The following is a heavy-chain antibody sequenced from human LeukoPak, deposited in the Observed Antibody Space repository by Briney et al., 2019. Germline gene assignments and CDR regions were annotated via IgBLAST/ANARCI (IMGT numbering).Heavy chain of an antibody. Sequence: GGSLRLSCAASGFTFSSYWMSWVRQAPGKGLEWVANIKQDGSEKYYVDSVKGRFTISRDNAKNPLYLQMDSLRGEDTAVYYCARETYSSGWYYFDYWGQGTLVTVSS. CDR2: IKQDGSEK. V-gene: IGHV3-7*01. J-gene: IGHJ4*02. CDR1: GFTFSSYW. CDR3: ARETYSSGWYYFDY. D-gene: IGHD6-19*01.